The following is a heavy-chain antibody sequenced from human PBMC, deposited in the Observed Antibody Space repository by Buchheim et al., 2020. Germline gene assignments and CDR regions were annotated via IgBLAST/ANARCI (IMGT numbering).Heavy chain of an antibody. J-gene: IGHJ4*02. CDR1: GFTFSIYD. D-gene: IGHD3-10*01. V-gene: IGHV3-30*18. CDR3: AKVSGNYYGTYYLDF. Sequence: QVQLVESGGGVVQPGRSLRLSCAASGFTFSIYDMHWVRQAPGKGLEWVAAISYDVRNQYYADSVKGRFTISRDNSRNTLYLQTNSLRAEDTAVYYCAKVSGNYYGTYYLDFWGQGAL. CDR2: ISYDVRNQ.